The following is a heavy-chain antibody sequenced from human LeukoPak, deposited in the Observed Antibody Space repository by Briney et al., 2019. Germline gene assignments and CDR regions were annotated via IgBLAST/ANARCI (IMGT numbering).Heavy chain of an antibody. D-gene: IGHD2-2*01. J-gene: IGHJ4*02. CDR3: AKIPELGYCSSTSCYKGYYFDY. CDR2: IKQDGSEK. CDR1: GFTFSSYW. V-gene: IGHV3-7*03. Sequence: GGSLRLSCAASGFTFSSYWMSWVRQAPGKGLEWVANIKQDGSEKYYVDSVKGRFTISRDNAKNSLYLQMNSLRAEDTAVYYCAKIPELGYCSSTSCYKGYYFDYWGQGTLVTVSS.